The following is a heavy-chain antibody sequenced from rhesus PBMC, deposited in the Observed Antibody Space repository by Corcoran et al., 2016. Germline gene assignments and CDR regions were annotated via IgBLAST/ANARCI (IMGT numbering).Heavy chain of an antibody. CDR3: ARGRLAAAGLDY. J-gene: IGHJ4*01. CDR1: GGSISDSYR. CDR2: IYGRSTST. Sequence: QVQLQESGPGVVKPSETLSLTCAVSGGSISDSYRWSWIRQPPGKGLEWIGYIYGRSTSTNYNPSLKSRVTISKDTSKNQFSLKLSSVTAADTAVYYCARGRLAAAGLDYWGQGVLVTVSS. D-gene: IGHD6S26*01. V-gene: IGHV4S10*01.